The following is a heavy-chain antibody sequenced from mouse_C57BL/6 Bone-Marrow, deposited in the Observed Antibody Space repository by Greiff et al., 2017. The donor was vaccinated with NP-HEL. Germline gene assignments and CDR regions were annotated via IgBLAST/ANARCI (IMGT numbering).Heavy chain of an antibody. CDR2: ISDGGSYT. Sequence: EVQVVESGGGLVKPGGSLKLSCAASGFTFSSYAMSWVRQTPEKRLEWVATISDGGSYTYYPDNVKGRFTISRDNAKNNLYLQMSHLKSEDTAMYYCARAYDYEFAYWGQGTLVTVSA. D-gene: IGHD2-4*01. CDR3: ARAYDYEFAY. J-gene: IGHJ3*01. V-gene: IGHV5-4*01. CDR1: GFTFSSYA.